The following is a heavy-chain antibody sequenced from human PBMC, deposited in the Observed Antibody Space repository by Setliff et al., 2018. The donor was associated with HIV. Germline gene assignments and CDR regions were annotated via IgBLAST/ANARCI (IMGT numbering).Heavy chain of an antibody. CDR3: ARHVARFDYDTGGYYVSHFDY. D-gene: IGHD3-22*01. CDR2: FYTSGST. V-gene: IGHV4-4*07. Sequence: PSETLSLTCTVSGGSINTYYWSWIRQPAGKGLEWIGRFYTSGSTNYNPSPKSRVTMSVDTSKNQFSVRLSSVSAADTAVYFCARHVARFDYDTGGYYVSHFDYWGQGTQVTVSS. J-gene: IGHJ4*02. CDR1: GGSINTYY.